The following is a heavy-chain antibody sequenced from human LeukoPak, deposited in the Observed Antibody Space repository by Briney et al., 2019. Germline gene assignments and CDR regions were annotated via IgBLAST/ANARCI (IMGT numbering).Heavy chain of an antibody. Sequence: ASVKVSCKASGCTFTGYYMHWVRQAPGQGLEWMGRINPNSGGTNYAQKFQGRVTMTRDTSISTAYMELSRLRSDDTAVYYCARVREYCSGGSCRRYWFDPWGQGTLVTVSS. CDR1: GCTFTGYY. V-gene: IGHV1-2*06. CDR3: ARVREYCSGGSCRRYWFDP. D-gene: IGHD2-15*01. CDR2: INPNSGGT. J-gene: IGHJ5*02.